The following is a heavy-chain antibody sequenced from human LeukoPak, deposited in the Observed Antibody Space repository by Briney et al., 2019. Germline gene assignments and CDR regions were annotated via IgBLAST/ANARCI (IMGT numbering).Heavy chain of an antibody. CDR3: AMSSVVVPAATPHTLDY. J-gene: IGHJ4*02. D-gene: IGHD2-2*01. Sequence: GASVKVSCKASGYTFTSYGISWVRQAPGQGLEWMGWISAYNGNTNYVQKLQGRVTMTTDTSTSTAYMELRSLRSDDTAVYYCAMSSVVVPAATPHTLDYWGQGTLVTVSS. V-gene: IGHV1-18*01. CDR2: ISAYNGNT. CDR1: GYTFTSYG.